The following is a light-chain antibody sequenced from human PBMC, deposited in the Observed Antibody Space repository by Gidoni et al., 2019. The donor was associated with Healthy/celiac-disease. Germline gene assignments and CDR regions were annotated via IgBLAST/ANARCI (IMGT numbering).Light chain of an antibody. CDR3: SSYTSSSILV. V-gene: IGLV2-14*01. CDR1: SSDVGGYNY. CDR2: EVS. Sequence: QSALTQPASVSGSPGQPITISCTGTSSDVGGYNYVSWYQQHPGKAPKLMIYEVSNRPSGVSNRFSGSKSGNTASLTISGLQAEDEADYYCSSYTSSSILVFGTGTKVTVL. J-gene: IGLJ1*01.